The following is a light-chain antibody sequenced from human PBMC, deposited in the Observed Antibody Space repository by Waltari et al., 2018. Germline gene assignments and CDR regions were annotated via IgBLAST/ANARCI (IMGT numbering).Light chain of an antibody. V-gene: IGKV4-1*01. CDR1: QSVLYSSNNKNY. Sequence: DIVMTQSPDSLAVSLGERATINCKSSQSVLYSSNNKNYLAWYQQKPGQPPKLLIYWASTRESGVPDGFSGSGSGTDFTLTISSLQAEDEAVYYCQQYYSTPLTFGGGTKVETK. CDR2: WAS. CDR3: QQYYSTPLT. J-gene: IGKJ4*02.